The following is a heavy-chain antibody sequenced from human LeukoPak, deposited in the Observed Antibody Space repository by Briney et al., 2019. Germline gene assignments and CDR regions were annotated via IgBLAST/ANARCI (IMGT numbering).Heavy chain of an antibody. Sequence: GGSLRLSCAGPGFTFNHYGMHWVRRAPGKGLEWVSFIRYDGSNKYHADSVKGRFTISRDNAKNSLYLQMNSLRAEDTAIYYCAREDDWNYEDYWGQGTLVTVSS. CDR1: GFTFNHYG. CDR3: AREDDWNYEDY. J-gene: IGHJ4*02. CDR2: IRYDGSNK. V-gene: IGHV3-30*02. D-gene: IGHD1-7*01.